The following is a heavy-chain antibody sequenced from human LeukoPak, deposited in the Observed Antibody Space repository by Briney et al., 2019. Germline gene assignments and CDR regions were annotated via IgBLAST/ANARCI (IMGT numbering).Heavy chain of an antibody. J-gene: IGHJ4*02. Sequence: AETLSLTCAVYGGSFSSYYWSWIRQAPGKGLEWIGEINDSGSTTYNPSRTSRVTISVDTSKNQIALKLSSVTAADTAVYYCARGGTVLRYFVWLRANYFDYWGQGTLVTVSS. CDR2: INDSGST. CDR1: GGSFSSYY. V-gene: IGHV4-34*01. CDR3: ARGGTVLRYFVWLRANYFDY. D-gene: IGHD3-9*01.